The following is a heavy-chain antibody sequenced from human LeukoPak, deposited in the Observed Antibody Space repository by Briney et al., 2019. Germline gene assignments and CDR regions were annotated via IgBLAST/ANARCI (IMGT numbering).Heavy chain of an antibody. Sequence: SETLSLTCAVYGGSFSGYYWNWIRQPPGKGLEWIGEINHSGSTNYNPSLKSRVTISVDTSKNQFSLKLSSVTAADTAVYYCARGKVSTVAGTIFDYWGQGTLVTVSS. CDR3: ARGKVSTVAGTIFDY. V-gene: IGHV4-34*01. CDR1: GGSFSGYY. CDR2: INHSGST. J-gene: IGHJ4*02. D-gene: IGHD6-19*01.